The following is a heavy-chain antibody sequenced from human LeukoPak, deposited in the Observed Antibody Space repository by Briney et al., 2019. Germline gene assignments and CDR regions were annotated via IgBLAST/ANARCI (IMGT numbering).Heavy chain of an antibody. V-gene: IGHV5-51*01. CDR3: AKRINWNVDY. CDR2: IYPGDSDT. D-gene: IGHD1-1*01. CDR1: GYSFTSHW. Sequence: GESLKISCKGSGYSFTSHWIGWVRQMPGKGLEWMGVIYPGDSDTRYSPSFQGQVTISADKSISTAYLQWNSLKASDTAMYYCAKRINWNVDYWGQGTLVTVSS. J-gene: IGHJ4*02.